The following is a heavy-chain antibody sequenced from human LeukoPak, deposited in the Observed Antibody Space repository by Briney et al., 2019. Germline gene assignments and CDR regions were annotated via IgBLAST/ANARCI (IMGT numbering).Heavy chain of an antibody. Sequence: GASVKVSCKASGGTFSSYAISWVRQAPGQGLEWMGGIIPIFGTANYAQKFQGRVTITADESTSTAYMELSSLRSGDTAVYYCASSPPSPYDSSGYLRYFDYWGQGTLVTVSS. CDR1: GGTFSSYA. V-gene: IGHV1-69*13. CDR2: IIPIFGTA. J-gene: IGHJ4*02. D-gene: IGHD3-22*01. CDR3: ASSPPSPYDSSGYLRYFDY.